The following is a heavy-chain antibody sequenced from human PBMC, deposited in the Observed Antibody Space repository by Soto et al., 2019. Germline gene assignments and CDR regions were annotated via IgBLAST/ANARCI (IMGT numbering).Heavy chain of an antibody. J-gene: IGHJ5*02. CDR1: GYTFTDYW. CDR3: ARRPGGYANWLDP. Sequence: GESLKISCKGSGYTFTDYWIGWVRQMPGKGLEWMGIIYPGDSDTGYSPSFQGQVTISADKSISTAYLQWSSLKASDTAMYYCARRPGGYANWLDPWGQGTLVTVSS. CDR2: IYPGDSDT. V-gene: IGHV5-51*01. D-gene: IGHD3-10*01.